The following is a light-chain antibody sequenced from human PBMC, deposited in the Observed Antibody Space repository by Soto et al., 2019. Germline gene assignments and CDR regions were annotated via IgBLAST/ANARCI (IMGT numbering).Light chain of an antibody. CDR1: SSDVGSYNL. CDR2: EDS. V-gene: IGLV2-14*02. J-gene: IGLJ1*01. CDR3: KSYAGSNTYV. Sequence: QSALTQPASVSGSPGQSITISCTGTSSDVGSYNLVSWYQQHPGKAPKCMIYEDSKRPSGVSNRFSGSKSGNTASLTVSGLQAADEADYFCKSYAGSNTYVFGSGTKLTVL.